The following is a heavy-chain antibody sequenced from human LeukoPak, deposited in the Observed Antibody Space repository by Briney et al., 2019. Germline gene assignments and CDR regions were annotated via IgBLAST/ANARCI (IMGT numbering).Heavy chain of an antibody. D-gene: IGHD1-26*01. Sequence: PGGSLRLSCAASGFTVSSNYMSWVRQAPGKGLEWVSVIYSGGSTYYADSVKGRFTISRDNSKNTLYLQMNSLRAEDTAVYYCARVHRGGSYFADYYYYMDVWGKGTTVTISS. J-gene: IGHJ6*03. CDR2: IYSGGST. CDR1: GFTVSSNY. CDR3: ARVHRGGSYFADYYYYMDV. V-gene: IGHV3-53*01.